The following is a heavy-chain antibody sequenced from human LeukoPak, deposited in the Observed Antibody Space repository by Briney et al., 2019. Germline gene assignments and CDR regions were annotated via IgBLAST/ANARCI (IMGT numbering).Heavy chain of an antibody. V-gene: IGHV3-66*01. CDR3: AKGHDILTGYAFDI. J-gene: IGHJ3*02. D-gene: IGHD3-9*01. CDR1: GFTVSSNY. Sequence: GGSLRLSRAASGFTVSSNYMSWVRQAPGKGLEWVSVIYSGGSTYYADSVKGRFTISRDNSKNTLYLQMNSLRAEDTAVYYCAKGHDILTGYAFDIWGQGTMVTVSS. CDR2: IYSGGST.